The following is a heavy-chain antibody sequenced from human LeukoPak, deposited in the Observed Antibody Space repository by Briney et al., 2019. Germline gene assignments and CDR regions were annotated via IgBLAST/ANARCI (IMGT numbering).Heavy chain of an antibody. CDR2: INHSGST. J-gene: IGHJ4*02. CDR3: GRDSRGPDY. Sequence: GSLRLSCAASGFTFSSYGMHWVRQSPGKGLECIGEINHSGSTNYNPSLKSRVTISVDTSKNQISLKLNSVTAADTAVYYCGRDSRGPDYWGQGTLVTVSS. V-gene: IGHV4-34*01. CDR1: GFTFSSYG. D-gene: IGHD3-22*01.